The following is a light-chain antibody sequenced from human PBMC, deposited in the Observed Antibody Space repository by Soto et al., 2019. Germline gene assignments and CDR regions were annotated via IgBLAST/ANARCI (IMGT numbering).Light chain of an antibody. CDR1: QILVDRDVNTY. Sequence: DVVMTQSPLSLPVTLGQPASISCSSSQILVDRDVNTYVNWYQQRPGQPPRRLIYKISYRDSGGPDRFSVSVSGTYFTLKIRRVEAEDGGFYDCMQGTFWPWTFGQGSKVEIK. V-gene: IGKV2-30*01. CDR2: KIS. CDR3: MQGTFWPWT. J-gene: IGKJ1*01.